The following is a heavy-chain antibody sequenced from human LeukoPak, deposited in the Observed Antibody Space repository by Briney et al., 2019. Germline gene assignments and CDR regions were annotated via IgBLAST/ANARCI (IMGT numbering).Heavy chain of an antibody. CDR3: ARDLSGSYSS. CDR1: GFTFSDHY. D-gene: IGHD1-26*01. Sequence: GGSLRLSCAASGFTFSDHYMDWVRQAPGTGLEWVGRTRNKANSYTTEYAASVKGRFTISRDDSKNSLYLQMNSLKTEDTAVYYCARDLSGSYSSWGQGTLVTVSS. CDR2: TRNKANSYTT. V-gene: IGHV3-72*01. J-gene: IGHJ5*02.